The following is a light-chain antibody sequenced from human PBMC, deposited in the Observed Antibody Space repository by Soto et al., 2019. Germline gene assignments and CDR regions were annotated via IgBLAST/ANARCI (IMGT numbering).Light chain of an antibody. J-gene: IGKJ5*01. CDR3: QQYGSSPRIT. Sequence: EMVLTQSPGTLSLSPGERATLSCRASQGISSNSLAWYQQKPGQAPLLFIYGASSRATGIPDRFSGSWSGTHFTLTISMLEPEDFALYYCQQYGSSPRITFGQGTRLEIK. V-gene: IGKV3-20*01. CDR1: QGISSNS. CDR2: GAS.